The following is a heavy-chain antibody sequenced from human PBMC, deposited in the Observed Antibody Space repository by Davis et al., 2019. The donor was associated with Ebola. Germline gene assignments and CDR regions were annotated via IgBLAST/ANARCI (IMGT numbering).Heavy chain of an antibody. CDR3: ARRNYYYENF. CDR1: GGSVSGYY. V-gene: IGHV4-34*01. J-gene: IGHJ4*02. CDR2: IYYSGNT. Sequence: SETLSLTCAVNGGSVSGYYWSWIRQSPGKGLEWIGSIYYSGNTYYSPSLRSRVTMSVDSSKNQFSLELSSVTAADTAIYYCARRNYYYENFWGQGILVTVSS. D-gene: IGHD3-22*01.